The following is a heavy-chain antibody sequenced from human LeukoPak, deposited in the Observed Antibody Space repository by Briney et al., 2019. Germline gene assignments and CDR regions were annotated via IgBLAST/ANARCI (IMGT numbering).Heavy chain of an antibody. J-gene: IGHJ4*02. Sequence: ASVKVSCKASGGTFSSYAISWVRQAPGQGLEWVGRIIPILGIANYAQKFQGRVTITADKSTSTAYMELSSLRSEDTAVYYCARDGPYSGSYYPRPPFYWGQGTLVTVSS. V-gene: IGHV1-69*04. CDR2: IIPILGIA. D-gene: IGHD1-26*01. CDR1: GGTFSSYA. CDR3: ARDGPYSGSYYPRPPFY.